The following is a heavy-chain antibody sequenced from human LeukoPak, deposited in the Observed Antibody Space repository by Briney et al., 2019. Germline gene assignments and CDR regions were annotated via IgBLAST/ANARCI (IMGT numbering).Heavy chain of an antibody. J-gene: IGHJ4*02. Sequence: SETLSLTCTVSGGSISSYYWSWIRQPPGKGLEWIGYIYYSGSTSYNPSLKIRVTISVDTSKNPFSLKLSSVTAADTAVYYCARGGSYGPGVFDYWGQGTLVTVSS. CDR3: ARGGSYGPGVFDY. V-gene: IGHV4-59*01. D-gene: IGHD5-18*01. CDR2: IYYSGST. CDR1: GGSISSYY.